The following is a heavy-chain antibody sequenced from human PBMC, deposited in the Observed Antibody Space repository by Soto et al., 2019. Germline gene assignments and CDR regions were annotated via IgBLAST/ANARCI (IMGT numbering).Heavy chain of an antibody. J-gene: IGHJ5*02. CDR1: GYSVSSNTAS. V-gene: IGHV6-1*01. D-gene: IGHD5-12*01. Sequence: PSHTLSLTCAISGYSVSSNTASWNLVRQSPSRGLEWLGRTYSRSKWYNDYAVSVKSRIIINPDTSKNQSALQLNSVTPEDTAVYYCAKGDNLGPKTGYAFDPWGQGILVTVSS. CDR3: AKGDNLGPKTGYAFDP. CDR2: TYSRSKWYN.